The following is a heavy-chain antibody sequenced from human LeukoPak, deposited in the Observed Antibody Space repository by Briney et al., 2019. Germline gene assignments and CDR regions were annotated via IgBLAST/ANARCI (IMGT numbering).Heavy chain of an antibody. J-gene: IGHJ4*02. D-gene: IGHD5-12*01. CDR1: GGSISSGSHY. CDR2: IYTSGST. V-gene: IGHV4-61*02. CDR3: ARARGYYFDY. Sequence: PSETLSLTCTVSGGSISSGSHYWSWIRQPAGKGLEWIGRIYTSGSTNYNSSLKSRVTISVDTSNNQFSLKLSSVTAADTAVYYCARARGYYFDYWGQGTLVTVSS.